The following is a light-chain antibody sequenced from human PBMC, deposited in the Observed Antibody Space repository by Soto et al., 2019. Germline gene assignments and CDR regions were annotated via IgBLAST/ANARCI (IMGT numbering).Light chain of an antibody. CDR1: NSNIGAGFD. V-gene: IGLV1-40*01. CDR3: QSFDSSWGNFYV. CDR2: GNI. J-gene: IGLJ1*01. Sequence: QSVLTQPPSVSGAPGQRVTISCTGSNSNIGAGFDVHWYQQFQGRAPKLLIFGNINRPSGVPDRFSGSKSGSSASLAITGLQPEDEADYYCQSFDSSWGNFYVLVTGTKVTVL.